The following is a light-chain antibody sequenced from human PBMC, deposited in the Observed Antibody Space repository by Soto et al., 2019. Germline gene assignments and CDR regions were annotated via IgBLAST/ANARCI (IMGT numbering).Light chain of an antibody. CDR2: AAT. Sequence: DIQMNQSPSSLSASVGDRVTITCRANPGISNFLAWYQQKPGQVPKLLMYAATTLHSGVPSRFSGSRSGTDFTLTNSSLQSEDVATYYCQKYSRSPQTVDQGTKVEIK. V-gene: IGKV1-27*01. CDR3: QKYSRSPQT. CDR1: PGISNF. J-gene: IGKJ1*01.